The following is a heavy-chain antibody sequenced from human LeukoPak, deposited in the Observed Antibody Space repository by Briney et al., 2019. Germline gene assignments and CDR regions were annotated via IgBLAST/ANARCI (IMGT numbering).Heavy chain of an antibody. CDR2: INEGSNNI. CDR1: GFTFRRYS. J-gene: IGHJ4*02. V-gene: IGHV3-48*01. Sequence: GGSLRLSCAASGFTFRRYSMNWIRQAPGKGLEWISYINEGSNNIFYADSVKGRFTVSRDNSKNTLYLQMNSLRAEDTAVYYCAASLPNIVVVPATKGPFGYWGQGALVTVSS. CDR3: AASLPNIVVVPATKGPFGY. D-gene: IGHD2-2*01.